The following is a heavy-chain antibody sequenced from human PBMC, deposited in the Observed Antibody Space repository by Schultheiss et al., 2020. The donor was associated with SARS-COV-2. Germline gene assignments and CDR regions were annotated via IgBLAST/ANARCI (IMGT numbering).Heavy chain of an antibody. CDR1: GFTFSSYA. CDR2: ISGSGSGT. Sequence: GGSLRLSCAASGFTFSSYAMSWVRQAPGKGLGWVSSISGSGSGTYNADSVRGRFTISRDNSKNTLYLQMNSLRAEDTAVYYCACSCITGTTWGQGTLVTVSS. V-gene: IGHV3-23*01. D-gene: IGHD1-7*01. J-gene: IGHJ4*02. CDR3: ACSCITGTT.